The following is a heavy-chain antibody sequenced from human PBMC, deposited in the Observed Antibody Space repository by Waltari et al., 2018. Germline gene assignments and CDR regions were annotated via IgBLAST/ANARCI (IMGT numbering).Heavy chain of an antibody. D-gene: IGHD6-13*01. CDR3: AKDPLVPIAAAGTEYFQH. CDR2: INPNRGGT. J-gene: IGHJ1*01. V-gene: IGHV1-2*06. Sequence: QVQLVQSGSELKKPGASVKVSCKASGYTFTGYYMHWVRQAPGQGLEWMGRINPNRGGTNYAQKCQGRVTMTRDTSSSTAYMELSRLRSDDTAVYYCAKDPLVPIAAAGTEYFQHWGQGTLVTVSS. CDR1: GYTFTGYY.